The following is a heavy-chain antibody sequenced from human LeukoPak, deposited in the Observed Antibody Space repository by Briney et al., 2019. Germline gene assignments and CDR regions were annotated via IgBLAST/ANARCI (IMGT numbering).Heavy chain of an antibody. CDR2: ISTSSSYI. V-gene: IGHV3-21*01. J-gene: IGHJ4*02. CDR1: AFTFSSYS. CDR3: ARDRDWNSGFDY. Sequence: GGSLRLSCVASAFTFSSYSMNWVRQAPGKGLEWVSSISTSSSYIYYADSVKGRFTISRDNARNSLYLQMNSLRAEDTAVYYCARDRDWNSGFDYWGQGTLVTVSS. D-gene: IGHD1-7*01.